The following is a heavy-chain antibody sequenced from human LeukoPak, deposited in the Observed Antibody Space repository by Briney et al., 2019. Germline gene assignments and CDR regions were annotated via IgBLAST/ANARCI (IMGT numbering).Heavy chain of an antibody. D-gene: IGHD3-22*01. V-gene: IGHV4-30-2*01. Sequence: SETLSLTCAVSGGSISSGGYFWSWIRQPPGKGLEWIGYIYHSGSTYYNPSLKSRVTISVDRSKNQFSLKLSSVTAADTAVYYCARVDSEKYYYDSSGYYLVYNWFDPWGQGTLVTVSS. CDR1: GGSISSGGYF. J-gene: IGHJ5*02. CDR3: ARVDSEKYYYDSSGYYLVYNWFDP. CDR2: IYHSGST.